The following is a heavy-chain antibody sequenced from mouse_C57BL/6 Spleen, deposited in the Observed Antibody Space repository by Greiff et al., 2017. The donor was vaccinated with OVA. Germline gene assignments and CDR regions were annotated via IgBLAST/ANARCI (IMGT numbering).Heavy chain of an antibody. J-gene: IGHJ2*01. CDR3: ARGGTVDY. CDR2: IYPSDSET. CDR1: GYTFTSYW. D-gene: IGHD1-1*01. V-gene: IGHV1-61*01. Sequence: VQLQQPGAELVRPGSSVKLSCKASGYTFTSYWLDWVQQRPGQGLEWIGNIYPSDSETHYTQKFKDKATLTVDKSSSTAYMQLSSLTTEDSAVYYCARGGTVDYWGQGTTLTVSS.